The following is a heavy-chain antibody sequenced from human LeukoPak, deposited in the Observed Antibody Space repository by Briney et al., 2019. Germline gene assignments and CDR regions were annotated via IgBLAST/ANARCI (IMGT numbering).Heavy chain of an antibody. CDR2: IYYSGST. Sequence: PSETLSLTCAVYGGSFSGYYWSWIRQPPGKGLEWIGYIYYSGSTNYNPSLKSRVTISVDTSKNQFSLKLSSVTAADTAVYYCARVFTKYYYYGMDVWGQGTTVTVSS. CDR1: GGSFSGYY. V-gene: IGHV4-59*01. CDR3: ARVFTKYYYYGMDV. J-gene: IGHJ6*02.